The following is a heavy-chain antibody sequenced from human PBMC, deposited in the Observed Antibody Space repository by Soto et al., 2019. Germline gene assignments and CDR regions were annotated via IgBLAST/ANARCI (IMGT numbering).Heavy chain of an antibody. Sequence: SETLSLTCTVSGGSISSNYWSWIRQPPGKGLEWIGYIYYSGSTNYNPSLKSRVTISVDTSKNQFSLMLSSVTAADTAVYYCSSYPGYGLYYFDYWGQGTLVTVSS. V-gene: IGHV4-59*12. D-gene: IGHD5-18*01. J-gene: IGHJ4*02. CDR2: IYYSGST. CDR3: SSYPGYGLYYFDY. CDR1: GGSISSNY.